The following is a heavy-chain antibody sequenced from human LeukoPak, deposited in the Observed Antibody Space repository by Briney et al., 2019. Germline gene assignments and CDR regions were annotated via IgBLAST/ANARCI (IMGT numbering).Heavy chain of an antibody. J-gene: IGHJ5*02. V-gene: IGHV5-51*01. Sequence: GESLKISCKGSGYDFATYWIGWVRQMPGKGLEWVGIIYPADSGTRYSPSFQGHVTISADYSISTAYLQWSSLKASDTAIYYCARTLQSYGHNYFDPWGQGTLITVSS. D-gene: IGHD3-16*01. CDR2: IYPADSGT. CDR1: GYDFATYW. CDR3: ARTLQSYGHNYFDP.